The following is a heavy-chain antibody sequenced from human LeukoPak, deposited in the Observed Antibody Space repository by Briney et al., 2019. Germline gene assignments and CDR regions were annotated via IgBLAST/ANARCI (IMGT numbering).Heavy chain of an antibody. CDR3: ARYGNGFDY. Sequence: GGSLRLSCAASGFTLSSYSMNWVRQAPGKGLEWVSYISRGSSTIYYADSVKGQFTISRDNAQNSLYLQMNSLRDEDTAVYYCARYGNGFDYWGQGTLVTVSS. CDR1: GFTLSSYS. J-gene: IGHJ4*02. V-gene: IGHV3-48*02. CDR2: ISRGSSTI. D-gene: IGHD1-1*01.